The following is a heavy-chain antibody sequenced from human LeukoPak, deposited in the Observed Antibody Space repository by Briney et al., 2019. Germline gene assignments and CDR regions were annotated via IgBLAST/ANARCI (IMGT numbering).Heavy chain of an antibody. CDR2: VYPSGTT. D-gene: IGHD5-12*01. J-gene: IGHJ4*02. CDR3: ARDAGGYEDY. Sequence: SETLSLTCTVSRGSISNYWWSWIRQAAGKGLEWTGRVYPSGTTHYNPSLQSRVTLSVDTSKNQLSLTLSSLTAADTAVYYCARDAGGYEDYWGQGTLVTVSS. CDR1: RGSISNYW. V-gene: IGHV4-4*07.